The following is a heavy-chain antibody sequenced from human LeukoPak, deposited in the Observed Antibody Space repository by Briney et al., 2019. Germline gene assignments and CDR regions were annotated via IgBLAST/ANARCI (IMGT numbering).Heavy chain of an antibody. J-gene: IGHJ3*02. CDR2: IYYSGST. V-gene: IGHV4-61*01. D-gene: IGHD3-9*01. CDR1: GGSVSSGSYY. Sequence: SETLSLTCTVSGGSVSSGSYYWSWIRQPPGKGLEWIGYIYYSGSTNYNPSLKSRVTISVDTSKNQFSLKLSSVTAADTAVYYCARLLRYDAFDIWGQGTMVTVSS. CDR3: ARLLRYDAFDI.